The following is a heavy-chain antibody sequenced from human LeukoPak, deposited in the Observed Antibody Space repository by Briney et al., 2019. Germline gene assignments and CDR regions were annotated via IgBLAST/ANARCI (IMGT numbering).Heavy chain of an antibody. V-gene: IGHV4-59*01. CDR2: IYYSGST. CDR1: GGSISSYY. Sequence: SETLSLTCTVSGGSISSYYWSWIRQPPGKGLEWIGYIYYSGSTNYNPSLKSRVTISVDTSKNQFSLKLSSVTAADTAVYYCARVYGELFGDYWGQGTLVTVSS. J-gene: IGHJ4*02. D-gene: IGHD3-10*01. CDR3: ARVYGELFGDY.